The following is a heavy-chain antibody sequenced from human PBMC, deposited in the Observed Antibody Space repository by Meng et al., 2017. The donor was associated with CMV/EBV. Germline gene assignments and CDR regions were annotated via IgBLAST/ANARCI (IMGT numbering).Heavy chain of an antibody. V-gene: IGHV1-69*06. CDR2: IIPIFGTA. Sequence: SYAISWVRQAPGQGLEWMGGIIPIFGTANYAQKFQGRVTITVDKSTSTAYMELSSLRSEDTAVYYCARAPIGDYVWGSYRYGWFDPWGQGTLVTVSS. CDR1: SYA. CDR3: ARAPIGDYVWGSYRYGWFDP. D-gene: IGHD3-16*02. J-gene: IGHJ5*02.